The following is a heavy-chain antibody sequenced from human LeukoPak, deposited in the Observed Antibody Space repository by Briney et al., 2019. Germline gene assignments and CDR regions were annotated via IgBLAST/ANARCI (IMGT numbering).Heavy chain of an antibody. Sequence: GGSVRLSCGACGFTFRSYRMLWVRGARGKAVEGVAFMRYEGSNKYYADCVKGRFTISRDNSKNTLYLQMTRLRAEDTDVYYCSVGATTPGDYWGQGTLVTVSS. D-gene: IGHD1-26*01. V-gene: IGHV3-30*02. CDR3: SVGATTPGDY. CDR1: GFTFRSYR. CDR2: MRYEGSNK. J-gene: IGHJ4*02.